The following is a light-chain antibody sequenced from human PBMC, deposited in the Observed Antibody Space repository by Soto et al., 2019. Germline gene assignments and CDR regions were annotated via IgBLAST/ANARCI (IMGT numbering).Light chain of an antibody. CDR2: EVT. J-gene: IGLJ2*01. CDR1: SSDIGAYNY. Sequence: SVLTQPPSASGSPGQSVTISCTGTSSDIGAYNYVSWYQQHPGKAPKLMIYEVTKRPSGVPDRFSGSTSGNTASLTVSGLQAEDEADYYCSSYAGSNNLLFGGGTQLTV. CDR3: SSYAGSNNLL. V-gene: IGLV2-8*01.